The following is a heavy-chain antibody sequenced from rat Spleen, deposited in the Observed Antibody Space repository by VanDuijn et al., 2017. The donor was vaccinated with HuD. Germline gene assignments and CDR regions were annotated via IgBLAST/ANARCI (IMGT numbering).Heavy chain of an antibody. V-gene: IGHV5-25*01. CDR2: ISTGGGNT. CDR3: ASGLYNWFTY. CDR1: GFTVSDYN. D-gene: IGHD1-5*01. Sequence: EVQLVESGGGLVQPGRSLKLSCAASGFTVSDYNMAWVRQAPTKGLEWVASISTGGGNTYYRDSVKGRFTISRDNAKSTLYLQMGSLRSEDTATYYCASGLYNWFTYWGQGVMVTVSS. J-gene: IGHJ2*01.